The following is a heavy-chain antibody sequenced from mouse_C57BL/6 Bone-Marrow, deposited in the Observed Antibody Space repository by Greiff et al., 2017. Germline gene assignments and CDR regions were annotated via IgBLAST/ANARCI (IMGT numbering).Heavy chain of an antibody. CDR2: IWSGGST. D-gene: IGHD2-2*01. Sequence: VQLVESGPGLVQPSQSLSITCTVSGFSLTSSGVHWVRQSPGKGLEWLGVIWSGGSTDYNAAFISRMSISKDNSKSQVFFKMNSRQADDTAIYYLARRTTTMVTPYYAMDYCGQGTSVTVSS. V-gene: IGHV2-2*01. J-gene: IGHJ4*01. CDR1: GFSLTSSG. CDR3: ARRTTTMVTPYYAMDY.